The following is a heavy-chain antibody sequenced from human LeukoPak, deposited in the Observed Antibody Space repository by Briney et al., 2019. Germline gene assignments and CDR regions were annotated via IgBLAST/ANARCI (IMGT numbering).Heavy chain of an antibody. Sequence: GGSLRLSCAASGFTFSDFYMTWIRQAPGKGLEWVSYSSNGGSTIYYADSVKGRFTISRDNAKNSLYLQMNSLRAEDTAVYYCARVFPTRDYWGQGTLVTVSS. CDR3: ARVFPTRDY. V-gene: IGHV3-11*01. J-gene: IGHJ4*02. CDR2: SSNGGSTI. CDR1: GFTFSDFY.